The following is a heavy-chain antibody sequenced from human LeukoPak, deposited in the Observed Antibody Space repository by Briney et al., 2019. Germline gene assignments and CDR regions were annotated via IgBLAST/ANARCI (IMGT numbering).Heavy chain of an antibody. V-gene: IGHV3-48*01. D-gene: IGHD3-22*01. CDR3: ARDLYYYDRRPAEYFQH. CDR2: ISSSSNII. Sequence: GGSLRLSCAASGFTFRTYSMKWVRQAPGKGPEWVSYISSSSNIIYYADSVKGRFTISRDNAKNSLYLQMNSLRAEDTAVYYCARDLYYYDRRPAEYFQHWGQGTLVTVSS. CDR1: GFTFRTYS. J-gene: IGHJ1*01.